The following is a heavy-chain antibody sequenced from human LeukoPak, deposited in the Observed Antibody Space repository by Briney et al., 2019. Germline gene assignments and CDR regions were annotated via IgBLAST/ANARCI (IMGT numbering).Heavy chain of an antibody. CDR2: ISSSSSYI. CDR1: GFTFSSYS. Sequence: GGSLRLSCAASGFTFSSYSMNWVRQAPGKGLEWVSSISSSSSYIYCADSVKGRFTISRDNAKNSLYLQMNSLRAEDTAVYYCARDLLFYYDSSGYYPFDYWGQGTLVTVSS. V-gene: IGHV3-21*01. D-gene: IGHD3-22*01. J-gene: IGHJ4*02. CDR3: ARDLLFYYDSSGYYPFDY.